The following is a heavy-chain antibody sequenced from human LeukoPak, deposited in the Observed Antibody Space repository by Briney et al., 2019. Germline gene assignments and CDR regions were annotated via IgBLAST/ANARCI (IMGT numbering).Heavy chain of an antibody. V-gene: IGHV4-59*08. CDR1: GGSISSYY. J-gene: IGHJ6*02. CDR3: ARRSVYYGIDV. Sequence: SETLSLTCTVSGGSISSYYWSWIRQPPGKGLEWIGYIYYSGSTNYNPSLKSRVTISVDTSKNQFSLKLSSVTAADTAVYYCARRSVYYGIDVWGQGTTVTVYS. CDR2: IYYSGST.